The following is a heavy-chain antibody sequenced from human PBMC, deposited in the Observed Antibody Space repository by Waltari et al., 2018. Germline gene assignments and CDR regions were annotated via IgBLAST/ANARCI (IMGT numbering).Heavy chain of an antibody. CDR2: IYSGGST. J-gene: IGHJ4*02. D-gene: IGHD6-19*01. V-gene: IGHV3-53*01. CDR1: GFTVSSNY. Sequence: EMQLVESGGGLIQPGGSLRLSCAASGFTVSSNYMSWVRQAPGKGLGWVSVIYSGGSTYDADSVQGRFTISRDNSKNTLYLQMNSLRAEDTAVYYCAREAQYSSGYFDYWGQGTLVTVSS. CDR3: AREAQYSSGYFDY.